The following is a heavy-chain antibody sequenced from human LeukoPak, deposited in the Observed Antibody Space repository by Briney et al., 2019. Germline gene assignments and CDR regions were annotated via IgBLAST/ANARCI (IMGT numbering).Heavy chain of an antibody. J-gene: IGHJ4*02. CDR2: IYYSGST. CDR3: ARSGYTAMVWD. D-gene: IGHD5-18*01. CDR1: GGSISSGDYY. V-gene: IGHV4-30-4*01. Sequence: PSETLSLTCTVSGGSISSGDYYWSWIRQPPGKGPEWIGYIYYSGSTYYNPSLKSRVTISVDTSKNQFSLKLSSVTAADTAVYYCARSGYTAMVWDWGQGTLVTVSS.